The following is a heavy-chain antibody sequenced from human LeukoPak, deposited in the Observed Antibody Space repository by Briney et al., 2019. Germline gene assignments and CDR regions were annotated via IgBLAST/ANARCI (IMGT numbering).Heavy chain of an antibody. Sequence: ASVKVSCKASGYNFTIYGITWVRQAPGQGLEWMGWISAYNNNANYAQNFQGRVTITADESTSTAYMELSSLRSEDTAVYYCARVRGYSSSWDYYFDYWGQGTLVTVSS. J-gene: IGHJ4*02. V-gene: IGHV1-18*01. D-gene: IGHD6-13*01. CDR3: ARVRGYSSSWDYYFDY. CDR1: GYNFTIYG. CDR2: ISAYNNNA.